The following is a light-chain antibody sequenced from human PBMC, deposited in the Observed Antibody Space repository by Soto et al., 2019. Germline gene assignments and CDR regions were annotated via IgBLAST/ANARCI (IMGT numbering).Light chain of an antibody. CDR2: KGT. V-gene: IGLV2-23*01. Sequence: QSVLAQPASVSGSPGQSITISCTGTSSDVGAYNSVSWYQQHPHRAPQVIIYKGTQRPSGVSNRFSGSTSGNAASLTISALQTEEEADYFCCSSTPDSTYVCGTGTKVTVL. CDR1: SSDVGAYNS. J-gene: IGLJ1*01. CDR3: CSSTPDSTYV.